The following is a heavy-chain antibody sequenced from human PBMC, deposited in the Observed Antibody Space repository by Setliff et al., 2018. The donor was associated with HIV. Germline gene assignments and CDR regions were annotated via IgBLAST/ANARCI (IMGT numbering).Heavy chain of an antibody. CDR1: GYSISSDYY. Sequence: SETLSLTCVVSGYSISSDYYWGWIRQPPGKGLEWIGSIYHSGSTYYNPSLKSRVTISVDTSKNQFSLKLSSVTAADTAVYYCARRYSSSWFYYYYGMDVWGQGTTVTVSS. J-gene: IGHJ6*02. D-gene: IGHD6-13*01. CDR2: IYHSGST. CDR3: ARRYSSSWFYYYYGMDV. V-gene: IGHV4-38-2*01.